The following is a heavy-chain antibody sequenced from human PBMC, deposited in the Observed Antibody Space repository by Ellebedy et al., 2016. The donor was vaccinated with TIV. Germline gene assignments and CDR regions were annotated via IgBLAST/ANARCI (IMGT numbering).Heavy chain of an antibody. CDR3: ARDKNYGVHAFDI. J-gene: IGHJ3*02. CDR2: ISSSSSTI. V-gene: IGHV3-48*02. CDR1: GFTFSSYS. Sequence: GESLKISXAASGFTFSSYSMNWVRQAPGKGLEWVSYISSSSSTIYYADSVKGRFTISRDNAKNSLYLQMNSLRDEDTAVYYCARDKNYGVHAFDIWGQGTMVTVSS. D-gene: IGHD4-17*01.